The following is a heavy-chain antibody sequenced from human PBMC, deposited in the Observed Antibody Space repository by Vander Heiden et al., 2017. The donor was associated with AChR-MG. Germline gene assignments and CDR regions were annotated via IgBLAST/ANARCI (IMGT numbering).Heavy chain of an antibody. CDR1: GFPSSSYS. CDR3: ARLVAAATTEDY. J-gene: IGHJ4*02. D-gene: IGHD2-15*01. Sequence: EVQLVESGGGLVKPGGSLRLSCAASGFPSSSYSMNWVRQAPGKGLEWVSSISSSSSYIYYADSVKGRFTISRDNAKNSLYLQMNSLRAEDTAVYYCARLVAAATTEDYWGQGTLVTVSS. V-gene: IGHV3-21*01. CDR2: ISSSSSYI.